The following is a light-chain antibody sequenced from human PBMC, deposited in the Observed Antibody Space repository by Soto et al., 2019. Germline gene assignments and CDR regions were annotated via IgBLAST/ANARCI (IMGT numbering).Light chain of an antibody. CDR1: QSVSSN. V-gene: IGKV3-15*01. CDR3: QQYNNWPIT. Sequence: EIVMTQSPATLSVSPGETATLSCRASQSVSSNLAWYQQKPGQAPRLLIYGASTRATGIPARFSGSGSGTEFTLTISSQQSEDFAVYYCQQYNNWPITFGQGTRLEIK. CDR2: GAS. J-gene: IGKJ5*01.